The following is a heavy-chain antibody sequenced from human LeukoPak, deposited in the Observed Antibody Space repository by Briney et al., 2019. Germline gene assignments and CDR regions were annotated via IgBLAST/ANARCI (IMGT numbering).Heavy chain of an antibody. CDR3: ARNPAADNWFDP. J-gene: IGHJ5*02. D-gene: IGHD6-13*01. V-gene: IGHV3-66*02. Sequence: GGSLRLSRVASGFTVSSNYMTWVRQAPGKGLEWVAVLYSGGSIYYADSVKGRFTISRDNSKNTLYLQMNSLRVEDTAVYYCARNPAADNWFDPWGQGTLVTVSS. CDR1: GFTVSSNY. CDR2: LYSGGSI.